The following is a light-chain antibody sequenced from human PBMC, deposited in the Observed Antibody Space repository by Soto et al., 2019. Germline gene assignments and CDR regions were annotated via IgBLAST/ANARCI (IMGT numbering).Light chain of an antibody. CDR2: GAS. CDR1: QSVSRN. Sequence: EIVMTQSPATLSVSPGEISTLSCRASQSVSRNLAWYQQKPGQAPRLLIYGASTRATDIPARLSGSGYGTDFTITISSLQYEDFEEYQCQQYNNWTQTFGHGTKVDI. CDR3: QQYNNWTQT. J-gene: IGKJ1*01. V-gene: IGKV3-15*01.